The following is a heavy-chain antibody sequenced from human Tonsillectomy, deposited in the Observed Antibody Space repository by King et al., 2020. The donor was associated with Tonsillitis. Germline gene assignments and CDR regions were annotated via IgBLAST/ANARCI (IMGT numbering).Heavy chain of an antibody. V-gene: IGHV4-30-4*07. CDR2: IYYSGST. Sequence: QLQESGPGLVKPSQTLSLTCAVSGGSISSGGYSWSWIRQPPGKGLEWIGYIYYSGSTYYNPSLKSRVTISVDTSKNQFSLKLSSVTAADTAVYYCARAGDYCSSTSCSPLYYFYGMDVWGQGTTVTVSS. D-gene: IGHD2-2*01. CDR1: GGSISSGGYS. CDR3: ARAGDYCSSTSCSPLYYFYGMDV. J-gene: IGHJ6*02.